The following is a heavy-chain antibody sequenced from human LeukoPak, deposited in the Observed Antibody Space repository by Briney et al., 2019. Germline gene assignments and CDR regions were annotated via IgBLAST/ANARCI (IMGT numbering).Heavy chain of an antibody. D-gene: IGHD2-21*02. Sequence: GGSVRLSCAASGFTFSIYCMHWVRQAPGKGLEWVAVISYDGSNKYYADSVKGRFTFSRDNSRNTLYLQMNSLRAEDTAVYYCAKDQVVTAIRPDAFDIWGQGRKVTVSS. V-gene: IGHV3-30*18. CDR2: ISYDGSNK. CDR3: AKDQVVTAIRPDAFDI. CDR1: GFTFSIYC. J-gene: IGHJ3*02.